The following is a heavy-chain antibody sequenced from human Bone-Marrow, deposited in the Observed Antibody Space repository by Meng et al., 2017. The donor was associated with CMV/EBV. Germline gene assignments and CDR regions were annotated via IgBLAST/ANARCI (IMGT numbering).Heavy chain of an antibody. CDR1: GFTFNSYW. CDR3: ASIPYYDFWSGYGNYYYYGMDV. J-gene: IGHJ6*02. V-gene: IGHV3-74*01. Sequence: GESLKISCAASGFTFNSYWMHWVRQAPGKGLVWVSRINNDGSSTSYADSVKGRFTISRDNAKNTLYLQMNSLRAEDTAVYYCASIPYYDFWSGYGNYYYYGMDVWGQGTTVTVSS. CDR2: INNDGSST. D-gene: IGHD3-3*01.